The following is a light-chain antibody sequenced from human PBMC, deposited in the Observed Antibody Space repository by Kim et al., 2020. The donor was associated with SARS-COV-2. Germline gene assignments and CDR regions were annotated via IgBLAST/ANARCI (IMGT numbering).Light chain of an antibody. CDR2: GKN. V-gene: IGLV3-19*01. CDR1: SLRSYY. Sequence: ALGQTVRITCQGDSLRSYYASWYQQKPGQAPVFVIYGKNNRPSGIPDRFSGSTSGDTASLTTTGVQAEDEADYYCNSRDSSGNHWVFGGGTKVTVL. J-gene: IGLJ3*02. CDR3: NSRDSSGNHWV.